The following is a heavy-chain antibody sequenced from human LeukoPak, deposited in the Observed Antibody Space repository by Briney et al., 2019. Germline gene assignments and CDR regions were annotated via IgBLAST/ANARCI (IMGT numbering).Heavy chain of an antibody. D-gene: IGHD3-22*01. Sequence: ASVKVSCKASGYTFTSYGISWVRQAPEQGLEWMGWISAYNGNTNYAQKLQGRVTMTTDTSTSTAYMELRSLRSDDTAVYYCARPVYYDSSGYYLDYWGQGTLVTVSS. CDR1: GYTFTSYG. V-gene: IGHV1-18*01. J-gene: IGHJ4*02. CDR3: ARPVYYDSSGYYLDY. CDR2: ISAYNGNT.